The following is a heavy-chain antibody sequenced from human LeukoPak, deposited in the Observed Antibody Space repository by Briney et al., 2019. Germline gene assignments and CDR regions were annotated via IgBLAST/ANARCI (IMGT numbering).Heavy chain of an antibody. J-gene: IGHJ4*02. Sequence: PSETLSLTCTLSGGSLSSYYWSWIRQPAGKGLEWIGRIYISGSTKYNPSLKSRVTMSVDASKNHFSLSLFSVTAADTALYYCARASEGYSSSIFDYWGQGTLVTVSS. CDR2: IYISGST. D-gene: IGHD6-6*01. CDR3: ARASEGYSSSIFDY. CDR1: GGSLSSYY. V-gene: IGHV4-4*07.